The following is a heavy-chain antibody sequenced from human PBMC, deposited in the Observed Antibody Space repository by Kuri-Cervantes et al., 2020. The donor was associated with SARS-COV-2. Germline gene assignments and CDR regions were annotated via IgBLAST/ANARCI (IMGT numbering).Heavy chain of an antibody. CDR3: AKVSISSGSYQKALGY. Sequence: SLKISCAASGFTFDDYAMHWVRQAPGKGLEWVSGISWNSGSIGYADSVKGRFTISRDNAKNSLYLQMNSLRAEDMALYYCAKVSISSGSYQKALGYWGQGTLVTVSS. CDR1: GFTFDDYA. D-gene: IGHD3-10*02. J-gene: IGHJ4*02. V-gene: IGHV3-9*03. CDR2: ISWNSGSI.